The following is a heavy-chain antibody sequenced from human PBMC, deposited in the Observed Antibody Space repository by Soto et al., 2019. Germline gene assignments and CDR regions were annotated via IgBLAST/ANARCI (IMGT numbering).Heavy chain of an antibody. CDR1: GYTFTSFA. V-gene: IGHV1-3*01. D-gene: IGHD6-13*01. CDR2: INAGNGNT. J-gene: IGHJ1*01. CDR3: ARECPSLSSSWREHFQP. Sequence: ASVKVSCKASGYTFTSFAIHWVRQAPGQRFEWMGWINAGNGNTKCSQKFQGRVTITRDTSASTIYMELSSLRSEDTAVYYCARECPSLSSSWREHFQPWGQGTLVTVSS.